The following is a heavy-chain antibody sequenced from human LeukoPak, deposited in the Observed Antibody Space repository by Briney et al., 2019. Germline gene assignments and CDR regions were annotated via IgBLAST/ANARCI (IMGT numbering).Heavy chain of an antibody. J-gene: IGHJ4*02. Sequence: SGTLSLTCTVSGGSISSYNWSWIRQPPGKGLEWIGNIYYSGSTNYNPSLKSRVTISGDTSKNQFSLQLSSVTAADTAVYYCARLGYSSISYYFAYWGQGTLVTVSS. CDR1: GGSISSYN. CDR2: IYYSGST. D-gene: IGHD6-13*01. CDR3: ARLGYSSISYYFAY. V-gene: IGHV4-59*08.